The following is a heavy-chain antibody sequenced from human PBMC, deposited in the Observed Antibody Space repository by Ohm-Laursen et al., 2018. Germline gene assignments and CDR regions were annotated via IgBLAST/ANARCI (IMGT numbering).Heavy chain of an antibody. CDR2: IFSNDEK. CDR3: ARIGKRWLQLHPLDY. V-gene: IGHV2-26*01. D-gene: IGHD5-24*01. CDR1: GFSLSNARMG. Sequence: PTQTLTLTYTVSGFSLSNARMGVSWIRQPPGKALEWLAPIFSNDEKSYSTSLKSRLTISKDTSKSQVVLTMTNMDPVDAAIYYCARIGKRWLQLHPLDYWGQGTLVTVSS. J-gene: IGHJ4*02.